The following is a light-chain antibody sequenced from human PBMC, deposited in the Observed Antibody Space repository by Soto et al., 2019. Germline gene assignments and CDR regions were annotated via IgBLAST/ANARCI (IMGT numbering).Light chain of an antibody. CDR1: SSDVGSYDH. J-gene: IGLJ1*01. Sequence: LTQPASVSGSPGQSITISCSGTSSDVGSYDHVAWYQQFPGKTPKLMIYEVSNRPSGVSSRFSGSKSGNTASLTISGLQAEDEADYYCISYTGSSTSYVFGSGTKVTVL. CDR2: EVS. V-gene: IGLV2-14*01. CDR3: ISYTGSSTSYV.